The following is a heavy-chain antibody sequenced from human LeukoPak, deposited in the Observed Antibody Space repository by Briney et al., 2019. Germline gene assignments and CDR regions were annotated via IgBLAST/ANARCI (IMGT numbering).Heavy chain of an antibody. Sequence: PSETLSLTCTVSGGSISSYYWSWIRQPAGKGLEWIGRLYTRGSTTYNPSLKSRVTMSVDTSKKHFSLKLSSVTAADTAVYYCARDQGDYGDHRYFDYWGQGTLVTVSS. CDR3: ARDQGDYGDHRYFDY. D-gene: IGHD4-17*01. CDR1: GGSISSYY. J-gene: IGHJ4*02. CDR2: LYTRGST. V-gene: IGHV4-4*07.